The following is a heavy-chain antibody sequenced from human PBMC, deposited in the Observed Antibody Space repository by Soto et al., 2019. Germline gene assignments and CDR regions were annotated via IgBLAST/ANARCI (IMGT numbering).Heavy chain of an antibody. CDR1: GFTFISYG. CDR3: AKDLEDCSSTSCYYYYYYGMDV. D-gene: IGHD2-2*01. CDR2: ISYDGSNK. V-gene: IGHV3-30*18. Sequence: QVQLVESGGGVVQPGRSLRLSCAASGFTFISYGMHWVRQAPGKGLEWVAVISYDGSNKYYADSVKGRFTISRDNSKNTLYLQMNSLRAEDTAVYYCAKDLEDCSSTSCYYYYYYGMDVWGQGTTVTVSS. J-gene: IGHJ6*02.